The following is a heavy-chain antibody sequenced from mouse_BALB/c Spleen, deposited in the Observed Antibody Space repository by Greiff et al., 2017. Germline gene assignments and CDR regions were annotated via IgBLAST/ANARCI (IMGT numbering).Heavy chain of an antibody. Sequence: VQLQQSGAELARPGASVKLSCKASGYTFTSYWMQWVKQRPGQGLEWIGAIYPGDGDTRYTQKFKGKATLTADKSSSTAYMQLSSLASEDSAVYYCAREDGSSYFDDWGQGTTRTVAA. V-gene: IGHV1-87*01. J-gene: IGHJ2*01. D-gene: IGHD1-1*01. CDR3: AREDGSSYFDD. CDR2: IYPGDGDT. CDR1: GYTFTSYW.